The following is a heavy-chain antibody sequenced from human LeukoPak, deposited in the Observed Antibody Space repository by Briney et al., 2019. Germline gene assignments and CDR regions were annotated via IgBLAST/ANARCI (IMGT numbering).Heavy chain of an antibody. CDR3: ARLSRGSSAGFDY. V-gene: IGHV4-59*02. D-gene: IGHD6-6*01. Sequence: SETLSLTCTVSGGSVSSYYWNWIRQPPGKGLEWIGYIYYTGSSNYNPPLKSRVSISVDTSKNQFSLKLTSVTAADTAVYFCARLSRGSSAGFDYWGQGVLVTVSS. CDR1: GGSVSSYY. CDR2: IYYTGSS. J-gene: IGHJ4*02.